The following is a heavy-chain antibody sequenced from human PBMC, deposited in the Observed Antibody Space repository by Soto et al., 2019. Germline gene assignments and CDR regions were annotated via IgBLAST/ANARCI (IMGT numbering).Heavy chain of an antibody. V-gene: IGHV3-11*05. J-gene: IGHJ4*02. D-gene: IGHD5-18*01. Sequence: GGSLRLSCAASGFTFSDFYMSWVRQAPGKGLEWISYISRSSSYTNYADSVKGRFTISRDNAKNSLYLQMNSLRAEDTAVYYCARESLLVDTAMAPFDYWGQGTRVTVAS. CDR2: ISRSSSYT. CDR3: ARESLLVDTAMAPFDY. CDR1: GFTFSDFY.